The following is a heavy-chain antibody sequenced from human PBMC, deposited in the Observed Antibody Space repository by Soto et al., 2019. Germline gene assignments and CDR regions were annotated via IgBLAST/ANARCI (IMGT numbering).Heavy chain of an antibody. CDR1: GGSISSGGYY. J-gene: IGHJ6*02. CDR2: IYYSGST. CDR3: ARGYCSGGSCSYYYGMDV. D-gene: IGHD2-15*01. Sequence: QVQLQESGPGLVKPSQTLSLTCTVSGGSISSGGYYWSWIRQHPGKGLEWIGYIYYSGSTYYNPSLTSRVTISVDTSKNQFSLKLSSVTAADTAVYYCARGYCSGGSCSYYYGMDVWGQGTTVTVSS. V-gene: IGHV4-31*03.